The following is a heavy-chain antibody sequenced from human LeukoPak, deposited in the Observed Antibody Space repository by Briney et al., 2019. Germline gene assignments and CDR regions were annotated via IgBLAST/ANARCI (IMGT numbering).Heavy chain of an antibody. Sequence: GASVKVSCKASGYTFTSYGISWVRQAPGQRLEWMGIINPSGGGTSYPQKFQGRVTMTRDMSTSTVYMELSSLRSEDTAVYYCARGGDGYNRWGQGTLVTVSS. V-gene: IGHV1-46*01. CDR1: GYTFTSYG. CDR3: ARGGDGYNR. D-gene: IGHD5-24*01. CDR2: INPSGGGT. J-gene: IGHJ4*02.